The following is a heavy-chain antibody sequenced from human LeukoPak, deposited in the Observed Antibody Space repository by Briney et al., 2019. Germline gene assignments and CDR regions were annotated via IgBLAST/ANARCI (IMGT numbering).Heavy chain of an antibody. Sequence: TSETLSLTCAVPGGSISSGGYYWSWIRQPPGKGLEWIGYIYHSGSTYYNPSLKSRVTISVDRSKNQFSLKLSSVTAADTAVYYCARGGIVGAAGAFDIWGQGTMVTVSS. V-gene: IGHV4-30-2*01. CDR3: ARGGIVGAAGAFDI. CDR2: IYHSGST. D-gene: IGHD1-26*01. CDR1: GGSISSGGYY. J-gene: IGHJ3*02.